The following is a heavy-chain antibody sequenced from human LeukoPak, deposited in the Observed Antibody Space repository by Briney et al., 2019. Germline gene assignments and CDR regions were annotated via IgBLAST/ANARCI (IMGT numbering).Heavy chain of an antibody. CDR3: ARVGSYRAFDI. V-gene: IGHV3-64*01. J-gene: IGHJ3*02. CDR1: GLTFSNNG. D-gene: IGHD1-26*01. Sequence: GGSLRLSCAASGLTFSNNGMHWVRQAPGKGLEYVSAISSNGGSTYYANSVKGRFTISRDNSKNTVYLQMGSLRAEDMAVYYCARVGSYRAFDIWGQGTMVTVSS. CDR2: ISSNGGST.